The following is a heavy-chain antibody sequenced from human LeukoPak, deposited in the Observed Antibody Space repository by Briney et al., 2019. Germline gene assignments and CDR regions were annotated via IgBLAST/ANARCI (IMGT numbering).Heavy chain of an antibody. CDR2: INNDGSAT. D-gene: IGHD3-22*01. CDR1: GFTFSRYW. CDR3: ASLPRYYYDSSGYYLERT. Sequence: GGCLRLSCAASGFTFSRYWMDWVRQVPGKGLVWVSVINNDGSATQYADSVEGRFTISRDNAKNTLYLQMNSLRVEDTAVYYCASLPRYYYDSSGYYLERTWGQGTLVTVSS. V-gene: IGHV3-74*03. J-gene: IGHJ5*02.